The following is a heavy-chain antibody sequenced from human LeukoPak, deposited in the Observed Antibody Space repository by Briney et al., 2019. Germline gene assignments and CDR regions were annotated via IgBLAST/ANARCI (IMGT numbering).Heavy chain of an antibody. J-gene: IGHJ5*02. CDR1: GGSISSSSYY. CDR3: ARDGSGMYYYGSGSLDP. V-gene: IGHV4-39*07. CDR2: IYHSGST. D-gene: IGHD3-10*01. Sequence: SETLSLTCTVSGGSISSSSYYWGWIRQPPGKGLEWIGYIYHSGSTYYNPSLKSRVTISVDRSKNQFSLKLSSVTAADTAVYYCARDGSGMYYYGSGSLDPWGQGTLVTVSS.